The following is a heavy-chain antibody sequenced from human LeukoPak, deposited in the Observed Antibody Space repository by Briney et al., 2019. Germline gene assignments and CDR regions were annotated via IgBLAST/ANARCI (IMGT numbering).Heavy chain of an antibody. CDR2: IYTSGST. CDR3: ARWNDYSNLYNWFDP. CDR1: GGSISSSSYY. Sequence: PSETLSLTCTVSGGSISSSSYYWSWIRQPAGKGLEWVGRIYTSGSTNYNPSLKSRVTMSVDTSKNQFSLKLSSVTAADTAVYYCARWNDYSNLYNWFDPWGQGTLVTVSS. J-gene: IGHJ5*02. V-gene: IGHV4-61*02. D-gene: IGHD4-11*01.